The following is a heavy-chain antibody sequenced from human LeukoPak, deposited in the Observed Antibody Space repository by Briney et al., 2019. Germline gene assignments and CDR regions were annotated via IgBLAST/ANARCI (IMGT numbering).Heavy chain of an antibody. CDR2: IYYSGST. V-gene: IGHV4-59*01. CDR3: ARSVPQPIAARPSYAFDI. Sequence: GSLRLSCAASGFTFRSYWMTWVRQAPGKGLEWIGYIYYSGSTNYNPSLKSRVTISVDTSKNQFSLKLSSVTAADTAVYYCARSVPQPIAARPSYAFDIWGQGTMVTVSS. CDR1: GFTFRSYW. J-gene: IGHJ3*02. D-gene: IGHD6-6*01.